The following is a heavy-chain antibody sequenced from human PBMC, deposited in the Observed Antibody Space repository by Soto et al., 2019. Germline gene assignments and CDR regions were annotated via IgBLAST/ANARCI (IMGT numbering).Heavy chain of an antibody. Sequence: GALRLSCSASGFIFSSYATSWVRQAPGKGLEWVSAISASGDNAYYADSVKGRFTISRDRSKSLYLQMKSLRAEDTAIYYCAKFFVAGTRGYFDSWGQGTLVTSPQ. V-gene: IGHV3-23*01. CDR1: GFIFSSYA. J-gene: IGHJ4*02. CDR3: AKFFVAGTRGYFDS. CDR2: ISASGDNA. D-gene: IGHD6-19*01.